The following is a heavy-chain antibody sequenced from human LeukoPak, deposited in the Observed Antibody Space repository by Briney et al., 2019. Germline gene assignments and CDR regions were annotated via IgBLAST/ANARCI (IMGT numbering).Heavy chain of an antibody. CDR1: GGSITSYY. CDR3: ARLGSEAPSRVDY. Sequence: PSETLPLTCTVSGGSITSYYWSWIRQPPGKGLECIGYIYYSGSTNYNPSLKSRVTISVDTSKNQFSLKLSSVTATDTAVYYCARLGSEAPSRVDYWGQGTLVTVSS. D-gene: IGHD2-2*01. V-gene: IGHV4-59*08. J-gene: IGHJ4*02. CDR2: IYYSGST.